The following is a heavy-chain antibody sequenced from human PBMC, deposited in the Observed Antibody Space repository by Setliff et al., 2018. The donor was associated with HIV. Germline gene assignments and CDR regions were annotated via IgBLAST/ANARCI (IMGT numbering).Heavy chain of an antibody. J-gene: IGHJ4*02. CDR3: ARDLGTGDYFDY. V-gene: IGHV4-59*01. CDR2: IYTSGST. D-gene: IGHD3-10*01. CDR1: GGSISTYY. Sequence: SETLSLTCTVSGGSISTYYWTWIRQPPGKGLEWIGYIYTSGSTSYNPSLKSRLTISLDTSKNQFSLKLSSVTAADTAVYYCARDLGTGDYFDYWGQGALVTVSS.